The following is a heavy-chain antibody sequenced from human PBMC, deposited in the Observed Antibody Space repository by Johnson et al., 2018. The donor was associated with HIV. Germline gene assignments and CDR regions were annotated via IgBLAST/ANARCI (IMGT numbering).Heavy chain of an antibody. CDR1: GFTFSNFW. D-gene: IGHD3-10*01. CDR2: IKEDGSEK. J-gene: IGHJ3*02. V-gene: IGHV3-7*01. CDR3: AREQATLWFRASGAAFNI. Sequence: VQLVESGGALVQPGGSLGLSCAVSGFTFSNFWMSWVRQAPGKGLEWVANIKEDGSEKHYVDSVKGRFTISRDNAKNLLYLQMDSLRVEDTAVYYCAREQATLWFRASGAAFNIWGQGTMVTVSS.